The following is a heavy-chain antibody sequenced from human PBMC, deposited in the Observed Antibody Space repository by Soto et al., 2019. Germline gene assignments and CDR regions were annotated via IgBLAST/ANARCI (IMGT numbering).Heavy chain of an antibody. CDR2: ISASGGGT. V-gene: IGHV3-23*01. CDR3: ARGVQLWYFDL. CDR1: GFSFSNYA. J-gene: IGHJ2*01. D-gene: IGHD5-18*01. Sequence: EVHLLESGGGLVQPGGSLRLSCAASGFSFSNYAMNWVRQAPGKGLEWVAAISASGGGTYYADSVRGRFTISRDNAKNTLYLQMNSLRAEDTAVYYCARGVQLWYFDLWGRGTLVTVSS.